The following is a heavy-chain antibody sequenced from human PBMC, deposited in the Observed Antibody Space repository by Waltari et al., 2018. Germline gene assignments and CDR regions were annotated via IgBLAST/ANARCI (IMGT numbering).Heavy chain of an antibody. J-gene: IGHJ5*02. Sequence: QVQLVQSGAEVKKPGASVKVSCKASGYTFSSYYMHWVRQAPGQGLEWMGIFDPSGDSTNYAQKFQGRVTISVDMSKNQFSLKLSSVTAADTAVYYCARLSTGAVNWFDPWGQGTLVTVSS. CDR3: ARLSTGAVNWFDP. CDR1: GYTFSSYY. D-gene: IGHD7-27*01. CDR2: FDPSGDST. V-gene: IGHV1-46*01.